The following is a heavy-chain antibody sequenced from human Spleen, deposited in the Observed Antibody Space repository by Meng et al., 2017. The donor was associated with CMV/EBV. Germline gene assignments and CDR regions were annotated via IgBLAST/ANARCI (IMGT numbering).Heavy chain of an antibody. Sequence: SETLSLTCAVSGGSISSSNWWSWVRQPPGKGLEWIGEIYHSGSTNYNPSLKSRVTISVDKSKNQFSLKLSSVTAADTAVYYCARDYYDSSGYSFFDYWGQGTLVTVSS. D-gene: IGHD3-22*01. CDR2: IYHSGST. CDR3: ARDYYDSSGYSFFDY. J-gene: IGHJ4*02. V-gene: IGHV4-4*02. CDR1: GGSISSSNW.